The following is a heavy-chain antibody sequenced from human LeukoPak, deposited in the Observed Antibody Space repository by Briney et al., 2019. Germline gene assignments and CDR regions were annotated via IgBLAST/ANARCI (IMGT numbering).Heavy chain of an antibody. D-gene: IGHD4-17*01. CDR2: ISYDGNNK. Sequence: GGSLRLSCAASGFTFSSYAMHWVRQAPGKGLEWVAVISYDGNNKYYADSVKGRFTISRDNSKNTLYLQMYSLRAEDTAVYYCAKIPYGDYVLDYYYYMDVWGKGTTVIISS. CDR1: GFTFSSYA. V-gene: IGHV3-30*04. J-gene: IGHJ6*03. CDR3: AKIPYGDYVLDYYYYMDV.